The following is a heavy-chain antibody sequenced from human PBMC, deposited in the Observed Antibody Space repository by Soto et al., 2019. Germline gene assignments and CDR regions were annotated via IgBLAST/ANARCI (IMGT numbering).Heavy chain of an antibody. CDR1: GFTFSSYW. CDR3: ARGGAVQVLSGDAF. Sequence: EVQLVESGGGLVQPGGSLRLSCAASGFTFSSYWMNWVRQAPGKGLEWVANIKQDGREKYYVDYVKGRFTISRANAKNSLHLQMNSLRGEDTAVYFCARGGAVQVLSGDAFWGQGTMVTVSS. J-gene: IGHJ3*01. D-gene: IGHD2-8*02. CDR2: IKQDGREK. V-gene: IGHV3-7*01.